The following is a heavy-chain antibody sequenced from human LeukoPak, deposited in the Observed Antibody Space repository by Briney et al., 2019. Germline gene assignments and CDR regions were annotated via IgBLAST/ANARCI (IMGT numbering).Heavy chain of an antibody. J-gene: IGHJ4*02. CDR1: GGSFNNYY. Sequence: KPSENLSLTCTVSGGSFNNYYWSWIRQPARKGPELIGGIYASGNTNYNPSLKSRVTMSVDTSKNQFSLKLNSVTAADTAVYYCAREIFWGRGGFTIDYWGQGTLVTVSS. CDR2: IYASGNT. D-gene: IGHD3-16*01. V-gene: IGHV4-4*07. CDR3: AREIFWGRGGFTIDY.